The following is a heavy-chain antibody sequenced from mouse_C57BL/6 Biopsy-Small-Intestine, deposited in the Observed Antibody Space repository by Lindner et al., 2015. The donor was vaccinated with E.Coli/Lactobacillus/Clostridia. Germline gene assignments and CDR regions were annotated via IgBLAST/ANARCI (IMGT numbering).Heavy chain of an antibody. CDR1: GFTFSSYG. Sequence: VQLQESGGDLVKPGGSLKLSCAASGFTFSSYGMSWVRQTPDKRLEWVATISSGGSYTYYPDGVKGRFTISRDNAKNTLYLQMSSLKSEDTAMYYCARYDYERFDYWGQGTTLTVSS. D-gene: IGHD2-4*01. CDR2: ISSGGSYT. J-gene: IGHJ2*01. CDR3: ARYDYERFDY. V-gene: IGHV5-6*01.